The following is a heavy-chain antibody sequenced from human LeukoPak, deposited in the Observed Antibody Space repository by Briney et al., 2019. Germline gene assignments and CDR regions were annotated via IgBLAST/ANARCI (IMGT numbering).Heavy chain of an antibody. V-gene: IGHV3-53*01. D-gene: IGHD6-13*01. CDR2: IYSGGST. J-gene: IGHJ6*03. Sequence: GGSLRLSCAASGFTVSSNYMSWVRQAPGKGLEWVSVIYSGGSTYYADSVKGRFTISRDNSKNTLYLQMNSLRAEDTAVYYCASPGIAAAGRGYYYYMDAWGKGTTVTVSS. CDR3: ASPGIAAAGRGYYYYMDA. CDR1: GFTVSSNY.